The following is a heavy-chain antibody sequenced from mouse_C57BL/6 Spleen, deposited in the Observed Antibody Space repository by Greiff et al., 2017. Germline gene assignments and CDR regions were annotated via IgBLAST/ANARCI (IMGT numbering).Heavy chain of an antibody. CDR1: GFTFSSYA. CDR2: LSSGGDYI. V-gene: IGHV5-9-1*02. CDR3: TRESIRSSYAFDY. Sequence: EVQVVESGEGLVKPGGSLKLSCAASGFTFSSYAMSWVRQTPEKRLEWVAYLSSGGDYIYYAATVKGRFTISRDNARNTLYLKMSSLKSEDTAMYYCTRESIRSSYAFDYWGQGTTLTVSS. J-gene: IGHJ2*01. D-gene: IGHD1-1*01.